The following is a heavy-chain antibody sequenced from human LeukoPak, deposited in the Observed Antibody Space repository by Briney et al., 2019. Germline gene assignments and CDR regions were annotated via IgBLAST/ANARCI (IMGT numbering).Heavy chain of an antibody. CDR1: GYPFTSYW. CDR3: ARHLRGDDYRHLDY. J-gene: IGHJ4*02. V-gene: IGHV5-51*01. Sequence: GESLKISCKASGYPFTSYWIGWLRQMPGKGLEWMGIIFPHDSSIRYSPSFQGQVTISADKSISTAYLQWTSLKASDTAMYYCARHLRGDDYRHLDYWGQGTLVSVPS. CDR2: IFPHDSSI. D-gene: IGHD5-24*01.